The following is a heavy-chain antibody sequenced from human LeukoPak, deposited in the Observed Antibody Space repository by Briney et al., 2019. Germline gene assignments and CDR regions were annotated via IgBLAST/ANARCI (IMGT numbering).Heavy chain of an antibody. CDR2: ISSSTRYT. CDR3: ARGGDRSGYSLSLTY. V-gene: IGHV3-11*06. D-gene: IGHD3-22*01. Sequence: KSGGSLRLSCAASGFIFSDYYMSWIRQAPGKGLEWVSYISSSTRYTNYADSVKGRFTISRDNARNSLYLQMNSLRAEDTAVYYCARGGDRSGYSLSLTYWGQGTLVTVSS. J-gene: IGHJ4*02. CDR1: GFIFSDYY.